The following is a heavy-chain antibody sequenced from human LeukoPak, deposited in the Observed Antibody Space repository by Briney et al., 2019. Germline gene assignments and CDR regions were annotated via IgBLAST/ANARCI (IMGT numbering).Heavy chain of an antibody. Sequence: GGSLRLSCAASGLTFSSYSMNWVRQAPGKGLEWVSSISSSSSYIYYADSVRGRFTISRDNAKNSLYLQMNSLRAEDTAVYYCARHLSPVLWFGESYYYGMDVWGQGTTVTVSS. J-gene: IGHJ6*02. CDR2: ISSSSSYI. CDR3: ARHLSPVLWFGESYYYGMDV. CDR1: GLTFSSYS. V-gene: IGHV3-21*01. D-gene: IGHD3-10*01.